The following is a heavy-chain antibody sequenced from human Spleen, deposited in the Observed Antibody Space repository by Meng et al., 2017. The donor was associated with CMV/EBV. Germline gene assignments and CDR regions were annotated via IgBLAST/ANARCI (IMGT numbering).Heavy chain of an antibody. V-gene: IGHV3-74*01. Sequence: GESLKISCAASGFTFNTYWMHWVRQAPGEGPGWVSRIDRDGGRIGYADFVKGRFTISRDNAKNTLYLEMNSLSAEDTAVYYCASGIRLTGDWGQGTLVTVSS. D-gene: IGHD7-27*01. CDR1: GFTFNTYW. CDR2: IDRDGGRI. J-gene: IGHJ4*02. CDR3: ASGIRLTGD.